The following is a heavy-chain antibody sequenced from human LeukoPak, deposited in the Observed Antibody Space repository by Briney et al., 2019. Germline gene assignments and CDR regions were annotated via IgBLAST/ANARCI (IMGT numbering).Heavy chain of an antibody. D-gene: IGHD6-19*01. J-gene: IGHJ4*02. Sequence: GGSLRLSCAASEFTFSSYAIHWVRQAPGKGLEYVSAISDDGGSTYYAKSVRGRFTISRDNSKNTVFLQMGSLRAEDTAVYYCSREGNSGWTDYWGQGTLVTVSS. CDR3: SREGNSGWTDY. CDR1: EFTFSSYA. CDR2: ISDDGGST. V-gene: IGHV3-64*01.